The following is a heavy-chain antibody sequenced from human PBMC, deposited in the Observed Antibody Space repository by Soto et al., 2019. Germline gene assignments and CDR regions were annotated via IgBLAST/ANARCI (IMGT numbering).Heavy chain of an antibody. CDR3: AKVIGGYGGNFDY. D-gene: IGHD2-15*01. CDR1: GFTFDDYA. V-gene: IGHV3-9*01. J-gene: IGHJ4*02. CDR2: ISWNSGSI. Sequence: VQLVESGGGLVQPGRSLRLSCAASGFTFDDYAMHWVRQAPGKGLEWVSGISWNSGSIGYADSVKGRFTISRDNAKNSLYLQMNSLRAEDTALYNCAKVIGGYGGNFDYWGQGTLVTVSS.